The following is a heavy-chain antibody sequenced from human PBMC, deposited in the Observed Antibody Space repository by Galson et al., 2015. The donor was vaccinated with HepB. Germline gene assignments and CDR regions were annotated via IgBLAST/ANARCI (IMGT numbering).Heavy chain of an antibody. D-gene: IGHD2-21*02. Sequence: SLRLSCAASGFTFSNYDMHWVRQAPGKGLEWVAVIWYDGSNKYYADSVKGRFTISRDNSKNTLFVQMNSLRAEDTAVYYCARESAYCGGDCQSGAGYWGQGTQVTVSS. J-gene: IGHJ4*02. CDR1: GFTFSNYD. CDR3: ARESAYCGGDCQSGAGY. V-gene: IGHV3-33*01. CDR2: IWYDGSNK.